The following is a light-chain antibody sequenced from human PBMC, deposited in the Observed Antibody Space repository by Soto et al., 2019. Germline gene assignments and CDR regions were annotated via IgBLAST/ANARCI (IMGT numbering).Light chain of an antibody. J-gene: IGKJ3*01. CDR3: QQRSNWPLT. Sequence: EIVLTQSPATLSLSPGERATLSCRASQSVSSYLAWYQQKPGQAPRLLIYDASNRATGIPARFSGSGSGTDFTLTISSLEPEDFAVYYCQQRSNWPLTFGPGTKV. CDR1: QSVSSY. V-gene: IGKV3-11*01. CDR2: DAS.